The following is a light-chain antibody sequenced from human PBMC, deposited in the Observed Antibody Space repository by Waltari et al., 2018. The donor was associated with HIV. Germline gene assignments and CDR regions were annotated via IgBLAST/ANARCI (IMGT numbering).Light chain of an antibody. CDR3: QSYDISLSASGV. CDR2: YND. CDR1: SSNIGAGYD. Sequence: QSVLTQPPSVSGAPGQRVTISCTGTSSNIGAGYDVHWSQQLPGAAPKLLIYYNDNRPSGVPDRFSGSKSGTSASLAITGLQAEDEADYYCQSYDISLSASGVFGGGTKLTVL. V-gene: IGLV1-40*01. J-gene: IGLJ3*02.